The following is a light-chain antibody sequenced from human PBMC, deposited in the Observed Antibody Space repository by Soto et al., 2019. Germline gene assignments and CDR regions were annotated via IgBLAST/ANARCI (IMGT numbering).Light chain of an antibody. CDR1: QSVTNS. V-gene: IGKV3-11*01. CDR3: QQHISWPLT. J-gene: IGKJ4*01. Sequence: EIVLTQSPATLSLSPGERATLSCRASQSVTNSLAWHQQKPGQAPRLLVYDASNRATGIPTRFSGSGSGTDFTLTISNLEPEDFAVYYCQQHISWPLTFGGGTKVDI. CDR2: DAS.